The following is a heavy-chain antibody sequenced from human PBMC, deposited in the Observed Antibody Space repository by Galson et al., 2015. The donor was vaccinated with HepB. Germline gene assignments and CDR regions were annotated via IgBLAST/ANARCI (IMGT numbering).Heavy chain of an antibody. D-gene: IGHD6-19*01. CDR1: GYSFTSYW. Sequence: QSGAEVKKPGESLKISCKGSGYSFTSYWIGWVRQMPGKGLEWMGIIYPGDSDTRYSPSFQGQVTISADKSISTAYLQWSSLKASDTAMYYCARHGWVVSSGWYGLSNFDLWGRGTLVTVSS. CDR2: IYPGDSDT. J-gene: IGHJ2*01. CDR3: ARHGWVVSSGWYGLSNFDL. V-gene: IGHV5-51*01.